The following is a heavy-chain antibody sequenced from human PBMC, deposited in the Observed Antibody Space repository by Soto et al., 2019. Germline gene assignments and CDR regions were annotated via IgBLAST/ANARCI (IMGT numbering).Heavy chain of an antibody. CDR2: IYPGDSDT. J-gene: IGHJ3*02. V-gene: IGHV5-51*01. Sequence: GEALTISEKRSVWSYCSYWMGWVRQLPRKGLEWMGIIYPGDSDTTYSPSFQGQVTISADKSISTAYLQWSSLKASDTAMYYCARQTMVRGVIIGDDAFDIWGQGTMVTVSS. D-gene: IGHD3-10*01. CDR3: ARQTMVRGVIIGDDAFDI. CDR1: VWSYCSYW.